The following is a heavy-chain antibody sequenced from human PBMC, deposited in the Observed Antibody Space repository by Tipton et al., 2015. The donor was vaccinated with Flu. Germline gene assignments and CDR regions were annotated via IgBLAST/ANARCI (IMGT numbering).Heavy chain of an antibody. Sequence: LRLPCSVFGESFGIDHYWGWIRQPPGKGLEWIGNIHRSGSTYYNESLRSRVTISVDTFKNQFSLRLTSVTAADTAIYFCARRDYSNYVSEPKSWFDPWGRGTLVTVSS. CDR1: GESFGIDHY. V-gene: IGHV4-38-2*01. D-gene: IGHD4-11*01. CDR3: ARRDYSNYVSEPKSWFDP. CDR2: IHRSGST. J-gene: IGHJ5*02.